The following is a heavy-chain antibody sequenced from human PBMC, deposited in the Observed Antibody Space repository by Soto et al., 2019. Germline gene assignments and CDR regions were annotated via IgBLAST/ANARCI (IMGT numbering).Heavy chain of an antibody. CDR3: ARAPVEDCTNGVCFYYFDY. D-gene: IGHD2-8*01. CDR1: GYTFTGHY. Sequence: GASVKVSCKASGYTFTGHYMHWVRQAPGQGLEWMGWINPNSGGTNYAQKFQGRVTMTRDTSISTAYMELSRLRSDDTAVYYCARAPVEDCTNGVCFYYFDYWGQGTLVTVSS. V-gene: IGHV1-2*02. CDR2: INPNSGGT. J-gene: IGHJ4*02.